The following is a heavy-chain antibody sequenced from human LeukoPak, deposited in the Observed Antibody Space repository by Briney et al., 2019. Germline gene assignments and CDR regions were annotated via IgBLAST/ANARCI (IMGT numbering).Heavy chain of an antibody. CDR2: ISGSGRTI. Sequence: PGGSLRPSCAASGFTFSSYDMTWVRQAPGKGPEWVSAISGSGRTIYYADSVKGRFTISRDNAKNSLYLQMNSLRAEDTAVYYCARAPDGYNWFDIWGQGTMVTVSS. CDR1: GFTFSSYD. D-gene: IGHD5-24*01. CDR3: ARAPDGYNWFDI. J-gene: IGHJ3*02. V-gene: IGHV3-48*03.